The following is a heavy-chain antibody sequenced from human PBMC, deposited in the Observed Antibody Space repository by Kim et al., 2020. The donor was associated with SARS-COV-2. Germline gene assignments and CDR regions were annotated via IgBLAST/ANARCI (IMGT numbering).Heavy chain of an antibody. CDR3: ARNIGLRFYPYYYYYGMDV. CDR2: IYHSGST. Sequence: SETLSLTCTVSGYSISSGYYWGWIRQPPGKGLEWIGSIYHSGSTYYNPSLKSRVTISVDTSKNQFSLKLSSVTAADTAVYYCARNIGLRFYPYYYYYGMDVWGQGTTVTVSS. CDR1: GYSISSGYY. D-gene: IGHD3-3*01. J-gene: IGHJ6*02. V-gene: IGHV4-38-2*02.